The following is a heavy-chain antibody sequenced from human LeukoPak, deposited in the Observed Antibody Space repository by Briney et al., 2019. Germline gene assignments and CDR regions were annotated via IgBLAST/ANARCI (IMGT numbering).Heavy chain of an antibody. D-gene: IGHD5-24*01. V-gene: IGHV3-23*01. J-gene: IGHJ4*02. CDR2: ISDSGGTT. Sequence: GGSLRLSCAASGFTLSTYAMSWVRQAPGKGLEWVSGISDSGGTTYYADSVKGRFTISRDNSRNTLYLQMSSLRAEDTAVYHCVKDGGMATIFDFWGQGTLVTVSS. CDR1: GFTLSTYA. CDR3: VKDGGMATIFDF.